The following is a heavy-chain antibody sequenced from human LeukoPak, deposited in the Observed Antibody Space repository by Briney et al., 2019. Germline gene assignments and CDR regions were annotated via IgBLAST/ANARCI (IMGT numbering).Heavy chain of an antibody. J-gene: IGHJ3*02. CDR2: IGTAGDT. Sequence: GGSLRLSRAASGFTFSSYDMRWVRQAAGKGLEWVSAIGTAGDTYYPGSVKGRFTISRENAKNSLYLQMNSLRAGDTAVYYCARGSGGAFDIWGQGTMVTVSS. D-gene: IGHD2-15*01. CDR3: ARGSGGAFDI. CDR1: GFTFSSYD. V-gene: IGHV3-13*01.